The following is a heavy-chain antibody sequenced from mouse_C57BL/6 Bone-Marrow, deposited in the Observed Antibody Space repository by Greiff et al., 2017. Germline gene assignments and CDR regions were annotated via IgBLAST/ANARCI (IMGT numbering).Heavy chain of an antibody. Sequence: DVKLVESGGGLVQPGGSLSLSCAAPGFTFTDYYMSWVRQPPGKALEWLGFIRNKANGYTTEYSASVKGRFTISRDNSQSILYLQMNALRAEDSATYYCARSTTGAYWGQGTLVTVSA. J-gene: IGHJ3*01. CDR3: ARSTTGAY. D-gene: IGHD1-1*01. CDR2: IRNKANGYTT. V-gene: IGHV7-3*01. CDR1: GFTFTDYY.